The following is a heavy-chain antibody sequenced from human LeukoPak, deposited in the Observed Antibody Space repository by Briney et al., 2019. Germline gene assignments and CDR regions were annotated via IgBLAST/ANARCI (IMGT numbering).Heavy chain of an antibody. V-gene: IGHV3-23*01. D-gene: IGHD5/OR15-5a*01. Sequence: GGSLRLSCAASGFTFSSCAMSWVRQAPGKGLEWVSVISGSGSSTYYADSVKGRFTISRDNSKNTLYLQMNSLRAEDTAVYYCAKALLYDYYYYYGMDVWGQGTTVTVSS. CDR1: GFTFSSCA. CDR3: AKALLYDYYYYYGMDV. CDR2: ISGSGSST. J-gene: IGHJ6*02.